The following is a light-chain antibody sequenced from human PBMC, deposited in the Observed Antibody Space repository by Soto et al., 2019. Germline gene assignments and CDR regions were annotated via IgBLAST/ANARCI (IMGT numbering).Light chain of an antibody. CDR2: DAS. J-gene: IGKJ1*01. CDR3: QQYDSYWT. CDR1: QSISSW. Sequence: DIQMAQTPSTLSASVGDRVTITCRASQSISSWLAWYQQKPGKAPKLLIYDASSLESGVPSRFNGSGSGTEFTLTISSLHPDDFATYYCQQYDSYWTFGQGTKVEIK. V-gene: IGKV1-5*01.